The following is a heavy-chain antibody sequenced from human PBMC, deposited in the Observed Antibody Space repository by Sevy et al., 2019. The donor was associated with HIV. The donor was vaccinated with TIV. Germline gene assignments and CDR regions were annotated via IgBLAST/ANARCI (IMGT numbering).Heavy chain of an antibody. CDR3: TGGYYYDSSGYFDY. D-gene: IGHD3-22*01. CDR2: ISSKDDGGAT. V-gene: IGHV3-49*03. Sequence: GGSLRLSCTGSGFTFGDYAMSWFRQAPGMGLEWVGFISSKDDGGATEYAASVKGRFTISRDDYKSIADLQMNSLKTEDTAVYYCTGGYYYDSSGYFDYWGQGTLVTVSS. J-gene: IGHJ4*02. CDR1: GFTFGDYA.